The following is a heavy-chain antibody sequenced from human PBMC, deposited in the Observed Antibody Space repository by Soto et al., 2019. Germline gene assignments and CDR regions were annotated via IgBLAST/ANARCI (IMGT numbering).Heavy chain of an antibody. CDR2: ISGSGGST. CDR1: GFTFSSYA. V-gene: IGHV3-23*01. Sequence: EVQLLESGGGLAQPGGSLRLSCAASGFTFSSYAMSWVRQAPGKGLEWVSAISGSGGSTYYADSVKGRFTISRDNSKNTLYLQMNSLRAEDTAVYYCAKPDYGGTPYYYYGMGVWGQGTTVTVSS. J-gene: IGHJ6*02. D-gene: IGHD4-17*01. CDR3: AKPDYGGTPYYYYGMGV.